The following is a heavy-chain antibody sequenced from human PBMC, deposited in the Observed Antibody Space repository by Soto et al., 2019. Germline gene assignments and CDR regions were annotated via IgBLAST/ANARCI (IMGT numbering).Heavy chain of an antibody. CDR1: GFTFSSYS. CDR3: ARPGVPAATNYYYYMDV. J-gene: IGHJ6*03. D-gene: IGHD2-2*01. V-gene: IGHV3-48*01. CDR2: ISSSSSTI. Sequence: GGSLRLSCAASGFTFSSYSMNWVRQAPGKGLEWVSYISSSSSTIYYADSVKGRFTISRDNAKNSLYLQMNSLRAEDTAVYYCARPGVPAATNYYYYMDVWGKGTTVTVSS.